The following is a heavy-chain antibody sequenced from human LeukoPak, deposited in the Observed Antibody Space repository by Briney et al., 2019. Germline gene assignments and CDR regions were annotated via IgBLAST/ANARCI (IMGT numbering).Heavy chain of an antibody. CDR3: GPPPIAATGN. Sequence: GGSLRLSCTASGFIFNDFWMSWGRQTPGEGLWWVANIRQDGGAKNYVDSAKGRFTISRDNAKKSLYLKMNSLRAEDTAVYYCGPPPIAATGNWGQGTLVTVSS. CDR2: IRQDGGAK. D-gene: IGHD6-13*01. J-gene: IGHJ4*02. V-gene: IGHV3-7*01. CDR1: GFIFNDFW.